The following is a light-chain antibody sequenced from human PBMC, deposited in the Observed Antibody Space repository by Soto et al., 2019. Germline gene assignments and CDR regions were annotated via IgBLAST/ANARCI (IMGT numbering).Light chain of an antibody. Sequence: QSVLTQPPSASASLGASVTLTCTLSSGYSNYKVDWYQQRPGKGPRFVMRVGTGGIVGSKGEGIPDRFSVLGSGLNRYLIIKNIQEEDESDYHCGADHGNGSNFVFGGGTKLTVL. CDR2: VGTGGIVG. CDR1: SGYSNYK. J-gene: IGLJ2*01. V-gene: IGLV9-49*01. CDR3: GADHGNGSNFV.